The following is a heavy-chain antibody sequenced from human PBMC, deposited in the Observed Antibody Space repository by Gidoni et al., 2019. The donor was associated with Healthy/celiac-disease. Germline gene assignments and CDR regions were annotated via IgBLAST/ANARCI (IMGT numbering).Heavy chain of an antibody. CDR1: GYTVTSYG. CDR3: ARDRLAAAGWFDP. D-gene: IGHD6-13*01. V-gene: IGHV1-18*01. Sequence: QVQLVQSGAEVKKPGAPVKVSCKASGYTVTSYGISWVRQAPGKGLEWMVWISSDNGNTHYAQKLQCRVTMTTDTSTSTAYMELRSLRSDDTAVYYCARDRLAAAGWFDPWGQGTLVTVSS. CDR2: ISSDNGNT. J-gene: IGHJ5*02.